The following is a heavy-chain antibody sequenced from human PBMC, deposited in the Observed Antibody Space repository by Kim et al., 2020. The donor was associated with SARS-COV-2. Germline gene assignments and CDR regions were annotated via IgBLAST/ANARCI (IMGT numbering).Heavy chain of an antibody. Sequence: SETLSLTCTVSGGSISSGGYYWSWIRQHPGKGLEWIGYIYYSGSTYYNPSLKSRVTISVDTSKNQFSLKLSSVTAADTAVYYCAREDYDFWSGSWDGMDVWGQGTTVTVSS. CDR1: GGSISSGGYY. D-gene: IGHD3-3*01. V-gene: IGHV4-31*03. CDR3: AREDYDFWSGSWDGMDV. J-gene: IGHJ6*02. CDR2: IYYSGST.